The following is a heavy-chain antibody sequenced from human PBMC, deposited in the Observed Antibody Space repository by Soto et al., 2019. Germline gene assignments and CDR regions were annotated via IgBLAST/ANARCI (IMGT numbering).Heavy chain of an antibody. J-gene: IGHJ3*02. CDR3: ARGRPAATDAFDI. V-gene: IGHV4-59*08. D-gene: IGHD2-2*01. CDR1: GGSISSYY. Sequence: QVQLQESGPGLVKPSETLSLTCTVSGGSISSYYWSWIRQPPGKGLEWIGYIYYSGSTNYNPSLKSRVTISVDTSKNQFSLKLSSVTAADTAVYYCARGRPAATDAFDIWCQGTMVTVSS. CDR2: IYYSGST.